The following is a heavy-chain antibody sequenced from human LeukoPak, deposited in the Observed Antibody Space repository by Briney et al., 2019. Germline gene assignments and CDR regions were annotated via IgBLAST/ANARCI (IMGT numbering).Heavy chain of an antibody. Sequence: ASVKVSCKVSGYTLTELSMHWVRQAPGKGLEWMGGFDPEDGETIYAQKFQGRVTMTEDTSTDTAYMELSSLRSEDTAVYYCATDLYYGSGSYFGILDYWAREPWSPSPQ. CDR2: FDPEDGET. CDR1: GYTLTELS. J-gene: IGHJ4*02. D-gene: IGHD3-10*01. V-gene: IGHV1-24*01. CDR3: ATDLYYGSGSYFGILDY.